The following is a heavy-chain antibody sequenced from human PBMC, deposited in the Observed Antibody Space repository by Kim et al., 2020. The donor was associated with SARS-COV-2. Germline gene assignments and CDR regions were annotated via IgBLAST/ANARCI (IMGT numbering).Heavy chain of an antibody. CDR2: INTNTGNP. CDR3: ARSYYYDSSGYYRDYYYGMDV. D-gene: IGHD3-22*01. CDR1: GYTFTSYA. V-gene: IGHV7-4-1*02. J-gene: IGHJ6*02. Sequence: ASVKVSCKASGYTFTSYAMNWVRQAPGQGLEWMGWINTNTGNPTYAQGFTGRFVFSLDTSVSTAYLQISSLKAEDTAVYYCARSYYYDSSGYYRDYYYGMDVWGQGTTVTVSS.